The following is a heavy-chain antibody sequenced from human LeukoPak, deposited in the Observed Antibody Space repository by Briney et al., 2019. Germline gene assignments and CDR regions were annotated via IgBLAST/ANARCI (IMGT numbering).Heavy chain of an antibody. Sequence: SETLSLTCTVSGGSISSSSYYWGWIRQPPGKGLEWIGSIYYSGSTYYNPSLKSRVTISVDTSKNQFSLKLSSVTAADTAVYYCARAHDCSSTSCYKSRYYYYYYYMDVWGKGTTVIVSS. J-gene: IGHJ6*03. CDR3: ARAHDCSSTSCYKSRYYYYYYYMDV. D-gene: IGHD2-2*02. CDR2: IYYSGST. V-gene: IGHV4-39*07. CDR1: GGSISSSSYY.